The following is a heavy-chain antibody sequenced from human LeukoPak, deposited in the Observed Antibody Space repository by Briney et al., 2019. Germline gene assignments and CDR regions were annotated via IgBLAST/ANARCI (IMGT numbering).Heavy chain of an antibody. V-gene: IGHV3-33*01. J-gene: IGHJ6*02. CDR3: ARSPYSSGWYSQSYYYYYGMDV. Sequence: PGRSLRLSCAASGLTFSSYGMHWVRQAPGKGLEWVAVIWYDGSNKYYADSVKGRFTISRDNSKNTLYLQMNSLRAEDTAVYYCARSPYSSGWYSQSYYYYYGMDVWGQGTTVTVSS. D-gene: IGHD6-19*01. CDR2: IWYDGSNK. CDR1: GLTFSSYG.